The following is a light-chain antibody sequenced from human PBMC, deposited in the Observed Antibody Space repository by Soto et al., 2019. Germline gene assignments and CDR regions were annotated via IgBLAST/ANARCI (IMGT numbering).Light chain of an antibody. V-gene: IGKV4-1*01. J-gene: IGKJ1*01. CDR3: QQYDSAPQS. Sequence: DIGMTQSPDSLAVSLGERATINCKSSQSVLYSSNNKNYLAWYQQKPGQPPKLLIYWASTRESGVPDRFSGRGCGTDFTLAISRLQAEDVAVYYCQQYDSAPQSFGQGTKVEIK. CDR2: WAS. CDR1: QSVLYSSNNKNY.